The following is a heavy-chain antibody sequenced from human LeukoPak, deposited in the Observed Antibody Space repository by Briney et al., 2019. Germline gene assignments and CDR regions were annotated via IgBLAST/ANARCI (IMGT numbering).Heavy chain of an antibody. V-gene: IGHV3-74*01. CDR1: GFTFSSYG. CDR3: VAAGTFDY. CDR2: INTDGSTT. D-gene: IGHD6-13*01. Sequence: PGGTLRLSCAASGFTFSSYGMSWVRQAPGKGLVWVSRINTDGSTTNYADSVKGRFTISRDNTKNTLYLQMNTLRAEDTAVYYCVAAGTFDYWGQGALVTVSS. J-gene: IGHJ4*02.